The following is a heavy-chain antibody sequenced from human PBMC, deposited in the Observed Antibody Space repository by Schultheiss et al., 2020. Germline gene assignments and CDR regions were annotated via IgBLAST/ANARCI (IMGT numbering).Heavy chain of an antibody. CDR1: GFTVSSNY. Sequence: GESLKISCAASGFTVSSNYMSWVRQAPGKGLEWVAVISYDGSNKYYADSVKGRFTISRDNSKNTLYLQMNSLRAEDTAVYYCASRITMVRGVPPRYGMDVWGQGTTVTVSS. J-gene: IGHJ6*02. CDR3: ASRITMVRGVPPRYGMDV. V-gene: IGHV3-30*03. CDR2: ISYDGSNK. D-gene: IGHD3-10*01.